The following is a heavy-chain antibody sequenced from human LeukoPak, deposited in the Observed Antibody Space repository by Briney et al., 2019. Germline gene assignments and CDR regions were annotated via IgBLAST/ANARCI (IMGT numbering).Heavy chain of an antibody. J-gene: IGHJ4*02. CDR3: ARGRFVYSGYENPIPYFDY. Sequence: GGSLRLSCAASGYTFTSYAMHWVRQAPGQRLEWMGWINAGNGNTKYSQKFQGRVTITRDTSASTAYMELSSLRSEDTAVYYCARGRFVYSGYENPIPYFDYWGQGTLVTVSS. V-gene: IGHV1-3*01. CDR1: GYTFTSYA. D-gene: IGHD5-12*01. CDR2: INAGNGNT.